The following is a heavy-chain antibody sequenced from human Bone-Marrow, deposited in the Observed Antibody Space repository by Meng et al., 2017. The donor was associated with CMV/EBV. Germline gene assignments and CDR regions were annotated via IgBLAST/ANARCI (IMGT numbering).Heavy chain of an antibody. V-gene: IGHV1-2*02. Sequence: ASVKVSCKASGYTFTGYYIHWVRQAPGQGLEWMGWINPDTGDTNCTQNFQGRVTMTRDMSISTAYMELSRLRSDDTAVYYCARPLESVGSGSSWFDPWGQGTRVTVSS. CDR2: INPDTGDT. CDR1: GYTFTGYY. D-gene: IGHD3-10*01. J-gene: IGHJ5*02. CDR3: ARPLESVGSGSSWFDP.